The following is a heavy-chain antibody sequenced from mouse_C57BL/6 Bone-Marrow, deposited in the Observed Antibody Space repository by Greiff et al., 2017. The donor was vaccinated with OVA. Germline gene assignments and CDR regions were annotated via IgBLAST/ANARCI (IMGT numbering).Heavy chain of an antibody. CDR2: IYPGDGDT. V-gene: IGHV1-82*01. D-gene: IGHD1-1*02. CDR1: GYAFSSSW. CDR3: ARGIWGY. J-gene: IGHJ2*01. Sequence: VQLQQSGPELVKPGASVKISCKASGYAFSSSWMNWVKQRPGKGLEWIGRIYPGDGDTNYNGKFKGKATLTADKSSSTANMQLSSLTSEDSAVYFCARGIWGYWGQGTTLTVSS.